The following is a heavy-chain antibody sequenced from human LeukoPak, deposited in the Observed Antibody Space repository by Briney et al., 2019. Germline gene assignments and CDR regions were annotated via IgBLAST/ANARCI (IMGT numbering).Heavy chain of an antibody. Sequence: GGSLRLSCAASGSTFSSYAMSWVRQAPGKGLEWVSAISGSGGSTYYADSVKGRFTISRDNSKNTLFLQVNSLRVEDTAVYYCATEKGDSPDYWGQGTLVTVSS. CDR2: ISGSGGST. J-gene: IGHJ4*02. CDR3: ATEKGDSPDY. CDR1: GSTFSSYA. D-gene: IGHD2-21*01. V-gene: IGHV3-23*01.